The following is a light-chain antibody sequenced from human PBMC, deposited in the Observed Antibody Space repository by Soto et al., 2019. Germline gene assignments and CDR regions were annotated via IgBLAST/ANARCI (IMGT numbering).Light chain of an antibody. V-gene: IGLV2-11*01. CDR2: DVR. CDR1: SSDVGGYNY. CDR3: CSYAGTYTL. J-gene: IGLJ2*01. Sequence: QSVLTQPRSVSGSPGQSVTISCTGTSSDVGGYNYVSWYQQHPGKAPKLMIYDVRERPSGVPDRFSGSKSGNTASLTISGLQAEDEADYYCCSYAGTYTLFGGGTQLTVL.